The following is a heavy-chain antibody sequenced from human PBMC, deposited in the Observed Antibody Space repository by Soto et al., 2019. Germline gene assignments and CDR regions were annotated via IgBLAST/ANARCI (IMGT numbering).Heavy chain of an antibody. Sequence: SETLSLTCTVSGGSISSYYWSWIRQPPGKGLEWIGYIYYSGSTNYNPSLKSRVTMTRDTSTSTVYMELNSLRSEDTAVYYCGGNFLRGENIAVILTWGQGTLVTVSS. V-gene: IGHV4-59*03. CDR2: IYYSGST. CDR3: GGNFLRGENIAVILT. D-gene: IGHD3-9*01. CDR1: GGSISSYY. J-gene: IGHJ4*02.